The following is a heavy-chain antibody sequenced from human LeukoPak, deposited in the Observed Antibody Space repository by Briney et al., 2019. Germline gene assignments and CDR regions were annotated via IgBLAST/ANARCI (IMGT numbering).Heavy chain of an antibody. CDR1: GFTFSNFA. Sequence: GGSLRLSCAASGFTFSNFAMTWVRQAPGKGLEWVSGISGGGRSIYYTDSVKGRFTISRDNSKNTLYLHMNSLRAEDTAVYYCARPAAGTKYYYYMDVWGKGTTVTVSS. CDR3: ARPAAGTKYYYYMDV. CDR2: ISGGGRSI. J-gene: IGHJ6*03. V-gene: IGHV3-23*01. D-gene: IGHD6-13*01.